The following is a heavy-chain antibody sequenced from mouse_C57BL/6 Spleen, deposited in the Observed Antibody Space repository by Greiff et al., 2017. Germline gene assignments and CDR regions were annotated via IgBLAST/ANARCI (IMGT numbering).Heavy chain of an antibody. V-gene: IGHV2-6*01. CDR1: GFSLTSYG. Sequence: VKLVESGPGLVAPSQSLSITCTVSGFSLTSYGVDWVRQSPGKGLEWLGVIWGVGSTNYHSALKSRLSISKDNSKSPVFLKMNSLQTDDTAMYYCASIYYDYSAWFAYWGQGTLVTVSA. J-gene: IGHJ3*01. CDR2: IWGVGST. CDR3: ASIYYDYSAWFAY. D-gene: IGHD2-4*01.